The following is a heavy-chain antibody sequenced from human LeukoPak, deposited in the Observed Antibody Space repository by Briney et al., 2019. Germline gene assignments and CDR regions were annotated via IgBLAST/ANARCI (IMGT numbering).Heavy chain of an antibody. CDR1: GYTFTSYD. D-gene: IGHD4-17*01. V-gene: IGHV1-8*01. CDR2: MNPNSGNT. CDR3: ARGGDGFTVTPEYYFDY. Sequence: ASVKVSCKASGYTFTSYDINWVRQATGQGLEWMGWMNPNSGNTGYAQKFQGRVTMTRNTSISTAYMELSSLRSEDTAVYYCARGGDGFTVTPEYYFDYWGQGTLVIVSS. J-gene: IGHJ4*02.